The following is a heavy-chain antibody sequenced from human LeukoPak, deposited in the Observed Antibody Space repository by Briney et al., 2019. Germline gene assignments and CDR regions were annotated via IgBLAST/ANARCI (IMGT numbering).Heavy chain of an antibody. CDR2: IYTSGST. J-gene: IGHJ4*02. D-gene: IGHD3-9*01. CDR3: ARGTTYYDILTGYYDY. V-gene: IGHV4-4*07. Sequence: SETLSLTCTVSGGSISSYYWSWIRQPAGKGLEWIGRIYTSGSTNYNPSLKSRVTTSVDTSKNQFSLKLSSVTAADTAVYYCARGTTYYDILTGYYDYWGQGTLVTVSS. CDR1: GGSISSYY.